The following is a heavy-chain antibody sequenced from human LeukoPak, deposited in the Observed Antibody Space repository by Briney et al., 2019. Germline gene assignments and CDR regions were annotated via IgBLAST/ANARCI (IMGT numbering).Heavy chain of an antibody. CDR2: MNPANGVT. CDR3: ARDGIAVADNDAFDI. J-gene: IGHJ3*02. V-gene: IGHV1-2*02. CDR1: GYSFAGYY. D-gene: IGHD6-19*01. Sequence: ASVKVSCKSSGYSFAGYYMQWVRQAPGQGPEWMGWMNPANGVTNYARKFQGRVTLTSDTSISTAYMELSRLTSDDTAVYYCARDGIAVADNDAFDIWGQGTMVTVSS.